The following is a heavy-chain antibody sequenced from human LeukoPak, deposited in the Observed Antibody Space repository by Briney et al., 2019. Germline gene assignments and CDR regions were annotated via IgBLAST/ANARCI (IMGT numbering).Heavy chain of an antibody. CDR1: GGSISSGGYS. J-gene: IGHJ5*02. Sequence: SQTLSLTCAVSGGSISSGGYSWSWVRQPPGKGLEWIGYIYHSGSTYYNPSLKSRVTISVDRSKNQFSLKLSSVTAADTAVYYCARGDVLPGVGWFDPWGQGTLVTVSS. D-gene: IGHD2-15*01. CDR3: ARGDVLPGVGWFDP. V-gene: IGHV4-30-2*01. CDR2: IYHSGST.